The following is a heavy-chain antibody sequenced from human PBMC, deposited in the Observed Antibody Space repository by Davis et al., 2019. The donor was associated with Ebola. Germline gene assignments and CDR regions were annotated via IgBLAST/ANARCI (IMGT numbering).Heavy chain of an antibody. D-gene: IGHD3-10*01. CDR1: GFTFSDFY. V-gene: IGHV3-11*01. Sequence: GESLKISCAASGFTFSDFYMTWIRQAPGKGLEWISYISGSGTTIYYADSVKGRFTISRGNAQNSLYLQMNSLRTEDTAVYYCARAFGAGGDYYFDYWGQGALVTVSS. J-gene: IGHJ4*02. CDR2: ISGSGTTI. CDR3: ARAFGAGGDYYFDY.